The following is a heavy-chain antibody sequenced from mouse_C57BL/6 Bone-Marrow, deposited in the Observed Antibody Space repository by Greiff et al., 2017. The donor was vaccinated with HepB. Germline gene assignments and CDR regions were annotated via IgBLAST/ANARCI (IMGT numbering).Heavy chain of an antibody. J-gene: IGHJ4*01. Sequence: DVQLQESGGGLVKPGGSLKLSCAASGFTFSSYAMSWVRQTPEKRLEWVATIIDGGSYTYYPDNVKGRFPISRDNAKNNLYLQMSHLKSEDTAMYYCARFTTVDYYAMDYWGQGTSVTVSS. V-gene: IGHV5-4*01. CDR2: IIDGGSYT. CDR1: GFTFSSYA. CDR3: ARFTTVDYYAMDY. D-gene: IGHD1-1*01.